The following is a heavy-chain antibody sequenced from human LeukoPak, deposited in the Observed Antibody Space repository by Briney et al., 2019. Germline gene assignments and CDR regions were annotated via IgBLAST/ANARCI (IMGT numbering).Heavy chain of an antibody. J-gene: IGHJ5*02. CDR1: GYTFTSYD. CDR3: ARGYVGATEYCFDP. D-gene: IGHD1-26*01. V-gene: IGHV1-8*01. Sequence: GASVKVSCKTSGYTFTSYDINWVRQATGQGLEWMGWMNPNSGNTGYARKFQGRVTMTRNTSISTAYMQLSSLRSDDTAVYYCARGYVGATEYCFDPWGQGTLVTVSS. CDR2: MNPNSGNT.